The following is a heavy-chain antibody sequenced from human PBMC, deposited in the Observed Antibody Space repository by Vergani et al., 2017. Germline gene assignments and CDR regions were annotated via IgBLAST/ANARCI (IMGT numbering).Heavy chain of an antibody. CDR3: ARSIVSRNPPDYFDN. J-gene: IGHJ4*02. Sequence: QVQLQESGPGLVRPSETLSLPCTVSGGSLSGYYWNWIRQTPGEGLEWIGYVEDSGYFNYNPSLKTRVSMSSDTSNNQFSLMLSSVTVADTAVYYCARSIVSRNPPDYFDNWGQGTLVTGSS. V-gene: IGHV4-59*01. D-gene: IGHD1-14*01. CDR1: GGSLSGYY. CDR2: VEDSGYF.